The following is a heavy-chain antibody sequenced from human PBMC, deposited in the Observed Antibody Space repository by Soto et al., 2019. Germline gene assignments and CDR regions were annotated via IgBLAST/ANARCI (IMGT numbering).Heavy chain of an antibody. CDR3: ARDGILTGYYLRYGMDV. V-gene: IGHV1-69*01. CDR1: GGTFSSYA. Sequence: QVQLVQSGAEVKKPGSSVKVSCKASGGTFSSYAISWVRQAPGQGLEWMGGIIPIFGTANYAQKFQGRVTITADESTSTAYIELSSLRSDDTAVYYCARDGILTGYYLRYGMDVWGQGTTVTVSS. D-gene: IGHD3-9*01. CDR2: IIPIFGTA. J-gene: IGHJ6*02.